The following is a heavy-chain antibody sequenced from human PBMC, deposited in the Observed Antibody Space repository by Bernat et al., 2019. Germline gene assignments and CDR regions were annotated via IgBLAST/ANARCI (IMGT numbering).Heavy chain of an antibody. CDR3: ARMYSSSWWLFDY. J-gene: IGHJ4*02. D-gene: IGHD6-13*01. CDR1: GGSISSSSYY. CDR2: IYYSGST. Sequence: QLQLQESGPGLVKPSETLSLTCTVSGGSISSSSYYWGWIRQPPGKGLEWIGSIYYSGSTYYNPSLKSRVTISVDTSKNQFSLKLSSVTAADMAVYYCARMYSSSWWLFDYWGQGTLVTVSS. V-gene: IGHV4-39*01.